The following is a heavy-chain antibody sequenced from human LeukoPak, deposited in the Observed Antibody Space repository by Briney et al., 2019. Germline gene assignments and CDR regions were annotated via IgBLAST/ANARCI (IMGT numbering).Heavy chain of an antibody. CDR3: ARDVNWNQVDY. V-gene: IGHV3-74*01. CDR2: INTDGRTT. CDR1: GFTFNNHW. Sequence: GGSLRLSCAASGFTFNNHWMHWVRQAPGKGLVWISRINTDGRTTNYADSVKGQFTISRDNARNMFYLQMNSLRAEDTAVYYCARDVNWNQVDYWGQGSLVTVSS. J-gene: IGHJ4*02. D-gene: IGHD1-20*01.